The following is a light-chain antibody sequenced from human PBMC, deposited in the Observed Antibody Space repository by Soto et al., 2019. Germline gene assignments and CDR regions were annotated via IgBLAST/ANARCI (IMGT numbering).Light chain of an antibody. CDR3: QQVGSFPFT. V-gene: IGKV1-9*01. J-gene: IGKJ3*01. CDR1: QGISTH. Sequence: IQLTQSPSSLSASVGDRVTITCRASQGISTHLAWYQQKPGKAPNLLIYDASTLQSGVPSTFSGSGSGTDFTLTISSLQPEDFATYYCQQVGSFPFTLGPGTKVDI. CDR2: DAS.